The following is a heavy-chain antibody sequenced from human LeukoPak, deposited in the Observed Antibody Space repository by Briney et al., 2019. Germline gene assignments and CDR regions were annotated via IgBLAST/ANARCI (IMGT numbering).Heavy chain of an antibody. CDR2: ISGSGGST. J-gene: IGHJ4*02. V-gene: IGHV3-23*01. CDR1: GFTFSSYA. D-gene: IGHD3-22*01. Sequence: PEGSLRLSCAASGFTFSSYAMSWVRQAPGKGLEWVSAISGSGGSTYYADSVKGRFTISRDNSKDTLYLQMNSLRAEDTAVYYCVLYYYESSGYYFDYWGQGTLVTVSS. CDR3: VLYYYESSGYYFDY.